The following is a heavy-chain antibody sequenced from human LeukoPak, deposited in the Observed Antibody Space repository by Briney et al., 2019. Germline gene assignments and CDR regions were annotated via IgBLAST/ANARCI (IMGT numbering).Heavy chain of an antibody. J-gene: IGHJ4*02. CDR2: ISGSGGKT. CDR3: AKDSWDYDSFHDY. V-gene: IGHV3-23*01. CDR1: GFTFRSYG. Sequence: GGSLRLSCEASGFTFRSYGMSWVRQAPGKGLEWVSVISGSGGKTDYADSVKGRFTISRDNSKNTLYLQMNSLRAEDTAVYYCAKDSWDYDSFHDYWGQGTLVTVSS. D-gene: IGHD3-22*01.